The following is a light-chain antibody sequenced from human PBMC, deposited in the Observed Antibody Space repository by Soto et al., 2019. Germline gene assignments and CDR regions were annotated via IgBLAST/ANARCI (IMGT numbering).Light chain of an antibody. CDR2: GAS. V-gene: IGKV3-15*01. CDR3: QQYNNWPRT. J-gene: IGKJ1*01. CDR1: QSVSSN. Sequence: EVAMTQSPATLSVSPGERATLSCRASQSVSSNLAWYLQKPGQAPRLLIYGASTRATGIPARFSGSGSGTEFTLTVSSLQSEDFAVYYCQQYNNWPRTFGQGTKVEIK.